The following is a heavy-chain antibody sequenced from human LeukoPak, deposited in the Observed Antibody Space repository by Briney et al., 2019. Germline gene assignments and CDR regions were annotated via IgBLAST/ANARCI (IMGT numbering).Heavy chain of an antibody. V-gene: IGHV3-7*01. J-gene: IGHJ4*02. Sequence: PGGSLRLSCAASGFTFSNYWMSWVRRAPGRGREGGANIKQDGSEKYYVDSVKGRFTISRDNAKNSLYLQMNSLRAEDTAVYYCARGPFDDYDFWSGYWDYWGQGTLVTVPS. CDR2: IKQDGSEK. D-gene: IGHD3-3*01. CDR3: ARGPFDDYDFWSGYWDY. CDR1: GFTFSNYW.